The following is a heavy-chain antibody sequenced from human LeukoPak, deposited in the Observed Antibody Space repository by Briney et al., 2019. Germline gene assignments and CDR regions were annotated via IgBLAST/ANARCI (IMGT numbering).Heavy chain of an antibody. V-gene: IGHV1-2*02. D-gene: IGHD1-20*01. CDR2: INPNRGGT. J-gene: IGHJ4*02. CDR1: GFTLTAYY. CDR3: ARDLFNWNAVDY. Sequence: ASVKVSCKASGFTLTAYYMHWVRQAPGQRLEWMGWINPNRGGTNYAQKFQGRVTMTRDTSISTAYMELSRLRSDDTAVYYCARDLFNWNAVDYWGQGTLVTVSS.